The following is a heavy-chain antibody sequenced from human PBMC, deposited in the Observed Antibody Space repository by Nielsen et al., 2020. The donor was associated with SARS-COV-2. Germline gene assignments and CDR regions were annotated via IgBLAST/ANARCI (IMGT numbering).Heavy chain of an antibody. CDR2: IGGSAGST. J-gene: IGHJ5*02. V-gene: IGHV3-23*01. D-gene: IGHD3-10*01. CDR3: ARAKFGCFDP. Sequence: ESLKISCAASGFTFSSYWMSWVRQAPGKGLEWVSVIGGSAGSTYYADSVKGRLTISRDNSKNTLYLQMNSLRAEDTAVYYCARAKFGCFDPWGQGTLVTVSS. CDR1: GFTFSSYW.